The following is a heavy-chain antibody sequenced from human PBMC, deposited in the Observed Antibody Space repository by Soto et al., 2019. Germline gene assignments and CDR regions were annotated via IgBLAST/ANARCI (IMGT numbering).Heavy chain of an antibody. CDR3: AKVGGTSHPPIPVDY. CDR2: ISGSGGSTYYAHTST. Sequence: EVQLLESGGGLVQPGGSLRLSCAASGFTFSSYAMNWLRQAPGKGLEWVSTISGSGGSTYYAHTSTYYADSVKGRFTISRDNYKNKMYLQMKSLRAEDTAVYYCAKVGGTSHPPIPVDYWGQGTLVTVSS. CDR1: GFTFSSYA. D-gene: IGHD2-2*02. V-gene: IGHV3-23*01. J-gene: IGHJ4*02.